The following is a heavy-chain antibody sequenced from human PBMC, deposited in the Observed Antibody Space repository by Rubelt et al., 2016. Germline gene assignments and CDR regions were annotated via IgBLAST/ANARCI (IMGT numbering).Heavy chain of an antibody. CDR1: GFTFSSYS. Sequence: EVQLLESGGGLVQPGGSLRLSCAASGFTFSSYSMNWVRQAPGKGLEWVSSISSSSSYIYYADSVKGRFTISRANAKNSLYLQMNSLRAEDTAGYYCAKGGEWEPPDYWGQGTLVTVSS. V-gene: IGHV3-21*01. D-gene: IGHD1-26*01. CDR2: ISSSSSYI. J-gene: IGHJ4*02. CDR3: AKGGEWEPPDY.